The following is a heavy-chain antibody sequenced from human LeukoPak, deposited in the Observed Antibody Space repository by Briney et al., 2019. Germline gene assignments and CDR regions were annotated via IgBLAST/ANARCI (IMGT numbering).Heavy chain of an antibody. V-gene: IGHV4-59*08. CDR1: GGSISSYY. CDR3: ARHGGWRAFDI. D-gene: IGHD6-19*01. Sequence: SETLSLTCTVSGGSISSYYWSWIRQPPGKGLEWIGYIYYSGSTNYNPSLKSRVTISVDTSKNQFSLNLSSVTAADTAVYYCARHGGWRAFDIWGQGTMVTVSS. CDR2: IYYSGST. J-gene: IGHJ3*02.